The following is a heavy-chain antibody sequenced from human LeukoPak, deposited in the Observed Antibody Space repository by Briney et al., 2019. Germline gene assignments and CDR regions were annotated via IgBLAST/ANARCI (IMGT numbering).Heavy chain of an antibody. Sequence: GGSLRLSCAASGFTFSSYAMSWVRQAPGKGLEWVSAISGSGGSTYYADSVKGRFTISRDNSKNTLYLQMNSLRAEDTAVYYCAKGYCSSTSCSYTGPLDYWGQGTLVTVSS. CDR1: GFTFSSYA. V-gene: IGHV3-23*01. J-gene: IGHJ4*02. CDR3: AKGYCSSTSCSYTGPLDY. CDR2: ISGSGGST. D-gene: IGHD2-2*01.